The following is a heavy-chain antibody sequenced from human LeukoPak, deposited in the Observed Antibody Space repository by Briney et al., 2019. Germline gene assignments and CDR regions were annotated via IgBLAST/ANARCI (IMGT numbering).Heavy chain of an antibody. Sequence: GGSLRLSCLPSGITFSNSALNWVRQAPGKGLEWVATITKNGDQTYYADSVKGLFTISRDTFRDTLYLQMNSLRAEDTAVYHCVKSAGKDGYRDVFDIWGQGTVVTVSS. CDR2: ITKNGDQT. CDR3: VKSAGKDGYRDVFDI. CDR1: GITFSNSA. J-gene: IGHJ3*02. V-gene: IGHV3-23*01. D-gene: IGHD5-24*01.